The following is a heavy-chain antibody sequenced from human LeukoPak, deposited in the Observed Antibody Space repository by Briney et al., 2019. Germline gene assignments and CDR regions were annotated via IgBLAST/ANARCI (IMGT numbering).Heavy chain of an antibody. CDR2: ISGSGGST. Sequence: GGSLRLSCAASGFTFSSYAMSWVRQAPGKGLEWVSGISGSGGSTYYADSVKGRFTVSRDNSKNTLYLQMNSLRAEDTAVYYCAKSFGGSYYYYGMDVWGQGTMVTVSS. D-gene: IGHD1-26*01. V-gene: IGHV3-23*01. J-gene: IGHJ6*02. CDR1: GFTFSSYA. CDR3: AKSFGGSYYYYGMDV.